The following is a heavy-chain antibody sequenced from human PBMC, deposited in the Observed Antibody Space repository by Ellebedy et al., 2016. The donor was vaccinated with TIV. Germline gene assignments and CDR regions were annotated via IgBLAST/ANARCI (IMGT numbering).Heavy chain of an antibody. CDR1: GFTFSSYW. V-gene: IGHV3-7*04. J-gene: IGHJ4*02. CDR3: AKDRGYSYGLRADY. Sequence: GESLKISCAASGFTFSSYWMSWVRQAPGKGLEWVANIKQDGSEKYYADSVKGRFTISRDNSKNTLYLQMNSLRAEDTAVYYCAKDRGYSYGLRADYWGQGTLVTVSS. CDR2: IKQDGSEK. D-gene: IGHD5-18*01.